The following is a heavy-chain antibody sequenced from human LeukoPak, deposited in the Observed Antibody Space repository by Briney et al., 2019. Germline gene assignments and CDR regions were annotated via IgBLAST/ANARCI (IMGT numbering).Heavy chain of an antibody. CDR2: VFTTGVS. J-gene: IGHJ4*02. Sequence: SETLSLTCTVSGGSISSGSYFWSWIRQPAGKGLEWIGHVFTTGVSTHNPSLSSRVSISLDTSKNQFSLKLSSVTAADTAVYYCASASIAAPGAAYWGQGTLVTVSS. D-gene: IGHD6-6*01. V-gene: IGHV4-61*09. CDR1: GGSISSGSYF. CDR3: ASASIAAPGAAY.